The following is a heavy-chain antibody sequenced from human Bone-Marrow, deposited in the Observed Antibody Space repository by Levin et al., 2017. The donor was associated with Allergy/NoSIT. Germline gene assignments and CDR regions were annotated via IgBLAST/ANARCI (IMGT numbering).Heavy chain of an antibody. J-gene: IGHJ4*02. Sequence: QAGGSLRLSCAASGFTLSGHWMNWVRQAPGKGLEWVANIKQDGSEKYYVDSVKGRFTISRDNAKNSLYLQMNSLRAEDTAVYYCARDFGVTLWGQGTLVTVSS. CDR2: IKQDGSEK. V-gene: IGHV3-7*01. CDR3: ARDFGVTL. D-gene: IGHD2-21*02. CDR1: GFTLSGHW.